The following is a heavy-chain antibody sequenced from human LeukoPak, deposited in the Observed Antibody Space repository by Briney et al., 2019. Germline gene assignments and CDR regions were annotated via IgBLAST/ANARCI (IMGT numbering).Heavy chain of an antibody. J-gene: IGHJ5*02. Sequence: SETLSLTCTVSGGSISSGSYYWSWIRQPGGNGLEWIGRIYTSGSTNYNPSLKSRITISVDTSKNQFSLKLSSVTAADTAVYSCARAYVDTAMVTGWFDPWGQGTLVTVSS. CDR1: GGSISSGSYY. CDR2: IYTSGST. CDR3: ARAYVDTAMVTGWFDP. V-gene: IGHV4-61*02. D-gene: IGHD5-18*01.